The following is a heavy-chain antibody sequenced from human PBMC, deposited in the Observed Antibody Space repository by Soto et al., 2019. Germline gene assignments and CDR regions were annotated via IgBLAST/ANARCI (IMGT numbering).Heavy chain of an antibody. Sequence: PGGSLRLSCAASGFTFSSYAMSWVRQAPGKGLEWVSAISGSGGSTYYADSVKGRFTISRDNSKNTLYLQMNSLRAEDTAVYYCANSRVGANYYYGMDVWGQGTTVTVSS. V-gene: IGHV3-23*01. CDR2: ISGSGGST. CDR3: ANSRVGANYYYGMDV. CDR1: GFTFSSYA. J-gene: IGHJ6*02. D-gene: IGHD1-26*01.